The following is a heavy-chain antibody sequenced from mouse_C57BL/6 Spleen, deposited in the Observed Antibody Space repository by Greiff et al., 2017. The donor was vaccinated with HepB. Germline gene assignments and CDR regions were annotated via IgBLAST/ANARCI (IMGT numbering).Heavy chain of an antibody. V-gene: IGHV5-9*01. CDR1: GFTFSSYT. CDR2: ISGGGGNT. Sequence: EVHLVESGGGLVKPGGSLKLSCAASGFTFSSYTMSWVRQTPEKRLEWVATISGGGGNTYYPDSVKGRFTISRDNAKNTLYLQMSSLRSEDTALYYCARREGYYYYFDYWGQGTTLTVSS. CDR3: ARREGYYYYFDY. J-gene: IGHJ2*01. D-gene: IGHD1-1*01.